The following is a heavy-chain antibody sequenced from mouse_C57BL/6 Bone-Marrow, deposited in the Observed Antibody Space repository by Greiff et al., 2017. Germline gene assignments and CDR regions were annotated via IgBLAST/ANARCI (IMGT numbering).Heavy chain of an antibody. CDR3: TRDLGSNYPAWFAY. V-gene: IGHV5-9-1*02. CDR2: ISSGGDYI. D-gene: IGHD2-5*01. Sequence: EVMLVESGEGLVKPGGSLKLSCAASGFTFSSYAMSWVRQTPEKRLEWVAYISSGGDYIYYADTVKGRFTISRDNARNTLYLQMSSLKSEDTAMYYCTRDLGSNYPAWFAYWGQGTLVTVSA. CDR1: GFTFSSYA. J-gene: IGHJ3*01.